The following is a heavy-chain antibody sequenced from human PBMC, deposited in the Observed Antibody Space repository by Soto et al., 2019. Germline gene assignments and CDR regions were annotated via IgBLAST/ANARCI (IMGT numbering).Heavy chain of an antibody. CDR2: INAGNGNT. D-gene: IGHD5-12*01. J-gene: IGHJ6*03. CDR1: GYTFTSYA. Sequence: QVQLVQSGAEVKKPGASVKVSCKASGYTFTSYAMHWVRQAPGQRLEWMGWINAGNGNTKYSQKFQGRVTITRDTSASTAYMELSSLRSEDTAVYYCARKDCGYDSFGNYYYYMDVWGKGTTVTVSS. CDR3: ARKDCGYDSFGNYYYYMDV. V-gene: IGHV1-3*01.